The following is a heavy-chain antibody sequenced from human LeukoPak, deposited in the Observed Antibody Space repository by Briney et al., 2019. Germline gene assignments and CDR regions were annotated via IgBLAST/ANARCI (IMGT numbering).Heavy chain of an antibody. D-gene: IGHD1-26*01. Sequence: NPSETLSLTCTVSGDSITDYYWSWIRQPPGKGLEWIGYISYSGRATYNPSVKSRVTISLATSRTQFSLSLTSVTAADTAVYYCARVSAGGGSEWVDNWGQGTLVTVSS. CDR3: ARVSAGGGSEWVDN. J-gene: IGHJ5*02. CDR1: GDSITDYY. CDR2: ISYSGRA. V-gene: IGHV4-59*01.